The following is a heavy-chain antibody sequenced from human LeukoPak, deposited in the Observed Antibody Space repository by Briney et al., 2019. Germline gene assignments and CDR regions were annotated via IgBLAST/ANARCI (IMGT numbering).Heavy chain of an antibody. Sequence: PSETLSLTCTVSGGSISSYYWSWIRQPPGKGLEWIGYIYYSGTTNYNPSLKSRVTISVDTSKNQFSLKLNSVTAADTAVYYCAGFDSSGYRNFDYWGQGTLVTVSS. CDR1: GGSISSYY. CDR3: AGFDSSGYRNFDY. D-gene: IGHD3-22*01. J-gene: IGHJ4*02. CDR2: IYYSGTT. V-gene: IGHV4-59*01.